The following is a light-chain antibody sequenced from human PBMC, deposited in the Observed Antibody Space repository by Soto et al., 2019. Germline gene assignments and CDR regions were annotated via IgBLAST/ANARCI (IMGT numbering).Light chain of an antibody. Sequence: EIVMTQSPATLSVSPGERATLSCRASQSVSSNLAWYQQKPGQGPRLLIYGASTRATGIPARFSGSGSGTEFTLTISSLQSEDFAVYYCQQYNNWPPFTFGPGTKVDIK. J-gene: IGKJ3*01. V-gene: IGKV3-15*01. CDR2: GAS. CDR1: QSVSSN. CDR3: QQYNNWPPFT.